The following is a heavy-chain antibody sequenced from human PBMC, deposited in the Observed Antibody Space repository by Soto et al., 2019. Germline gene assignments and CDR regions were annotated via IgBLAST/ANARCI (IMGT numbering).Heavy chain of an antibody. CDR2: IYTSGST. J-gene: IGHJ6*02. Sequence: KPSETLSLTCTVSGGSISSYYWSWIRQPAGKGLEWIGRIYTSGSTNYNPSLKSRVTMSVDTSKNQFSLKLSSVTAADTAVYYCARETYYDFWSGYYGPVHYYYGMDAWGQGTTVTVSS. D-gene: IGHD3-3*01. CDR3: ARETYYDFWSGYYGPVHYYYGMDA. V-gene: IGHV4-4*07. CDR1: GGSISSYY.